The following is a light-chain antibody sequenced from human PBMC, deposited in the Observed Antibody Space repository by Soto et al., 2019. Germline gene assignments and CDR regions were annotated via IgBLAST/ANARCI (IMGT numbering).Light chain of an antibody. CDR1: QSVNSN. Sequence: EIVMTQSPATLSVSQGERVTLSCRASQSVNSNLAWYQLKPGQAPRLLIYGASTRATGIPARISGSGSGTEFTLTISSLQSEDFAVYFCQQYNNWPPGTFGQGTKLQIK. CDR2: GAS. V-gene: IGKV3-15*01. CDR3: QQYNNWPPGT. J-gene: IGKJ2*02.